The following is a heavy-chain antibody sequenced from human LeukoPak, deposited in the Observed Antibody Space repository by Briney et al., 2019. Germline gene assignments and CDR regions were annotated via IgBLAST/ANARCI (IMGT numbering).Heavy chain of an antibody. CDR3: AKDRHIVATIGPDY. Sequence: GGSLRLSCAASGFTFSSYNMNWVRQAPGKGLEWVSSISSSSNTIYYADSVKGRFTISRDNAKNSLYLQMNNLRAEDTAVYYCAKDRHIVATIGPDYWGQGTLVTVSS. CDR2: ISSSSNTI. J-gene: IGHJ4*02. CDR1: GFTFSSYN. D-gene: IGHD5-12*01. V-gene: IGHV3-48*01.